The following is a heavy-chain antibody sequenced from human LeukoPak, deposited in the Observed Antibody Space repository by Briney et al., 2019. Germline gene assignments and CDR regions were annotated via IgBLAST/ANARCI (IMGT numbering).Heavy chain of an antibody. CDR1: GFTFSSYA. V-gene: IGHV3-23*01. Sequence: GGSLRLSCAASGFTFSSYAMSWVRQAPGKGLEWVSVISGSGGSTYYADSVKGRFTISRDNSRNTLYLQMNSLRAEDTALYYCAKDRLCSSTSSYAFGIGYWGQGTLVTVSS. CDR2: ISGSGGST. J-gene: IGHJ4*02. CDR3: AKDRLCSSTSSYAFGIGY. D-gene: IGHD2-2*01.